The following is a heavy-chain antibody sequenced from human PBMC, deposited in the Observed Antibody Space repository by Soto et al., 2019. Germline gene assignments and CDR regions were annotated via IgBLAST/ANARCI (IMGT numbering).Heavy chain of an antibody. Sequence: GGSLRLSCAASGFTFSNHYMDWVRQAPGKGLEWVGRTRNKANSYTTEYAASVKGRFTISRDDSKNSLYLQMNSLKTEDTAVYYCAREEGEDYYGSGSYDYYYYGMEVWGQGTTVTVSS. CDR1: GFTFSNHY. J-gene: IGHJ6*02. CDR3: AREEGEDYYGSGSYDYYYYGMEV. V-gene: IGHV3-72*01. D-gene: IGHD3-10*01. CDR2: TRNKANSYTT.